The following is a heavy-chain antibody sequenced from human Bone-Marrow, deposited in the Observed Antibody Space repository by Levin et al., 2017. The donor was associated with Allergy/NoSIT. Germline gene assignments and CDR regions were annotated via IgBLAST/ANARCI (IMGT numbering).Heavy chain of an antibody. J-gene: IGHJ2*01. CDR3: ARDPAVTRDGYFDL. V-gene: IGHV1-2*02. Sequence: GASVKVSCKASGFAFTDYYMHWVRQAPGQGLEWLGWINPNNGATKYALKFQDRVTMTRDTSISTAYMEFRRLRSDDTAVFYWARDPAVTRDGYFDLWGRGTLVSVSS. D-gene: IGHD4-17*01. CDR2: INPNNGAT. CDR1: GFAFTDYY.